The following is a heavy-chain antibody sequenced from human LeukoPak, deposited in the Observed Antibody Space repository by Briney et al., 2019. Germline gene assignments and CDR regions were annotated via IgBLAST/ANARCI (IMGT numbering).Heavy chain of an antibody. Sequence: SETLCLTCAVYGGSFSGYYWSWIRQPPGKGLEWIGEINHSGSTNYNPSLKGRVTISVDTSKNQFSLKLSSVTAADTAVYYCARGALVGATSDYWGQGTLVTVSS. CDR3: ARGALVGATSDY. CDR1: GGSFSGYY. D-gene: IGHD1-26*01. V-gene: IGHV4-34*01. CDR2: INHSGST. J-gene: IGHJ4*02.